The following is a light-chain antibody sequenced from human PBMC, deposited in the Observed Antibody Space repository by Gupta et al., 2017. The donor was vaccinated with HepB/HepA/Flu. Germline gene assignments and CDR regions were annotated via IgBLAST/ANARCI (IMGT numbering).Light chain of an antibody. CDR1: SSDVGSYNY. CDR2: DVS. Sequence: SALPQPASASAPPGQSITISCTGTSSDVGSYNYVSWYQQHPGKAPKLMIYDVSKRPSGVSNRFSGSKSGNTASLTISGLQAEDEADYYCSSYTSSSTWVFGGGTKLTVL. CDR3: SSYTSSSTWV. J-gene: IGLJ3*02. V-gene: IGLV2-14*01.